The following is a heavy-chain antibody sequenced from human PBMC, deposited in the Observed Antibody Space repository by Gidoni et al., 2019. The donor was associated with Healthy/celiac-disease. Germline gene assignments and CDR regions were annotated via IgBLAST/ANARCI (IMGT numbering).Heavy chain of an antibody. J-gene: IGHJ6*02. V-gene: IGHV1-2*04. Sequence: QVQLVQSGAEVKKPGASVKVSCKASGSTFTGYYMHWVRQAPGQGLEWMGWINPNSGGTNDAQKFQGWVTMTRDTSISTAYMELSRLRSDDTAVYYCARDSNSGSYSIYGMDVWGQGTTVTVSS. D-gene: IGHD1-26*01. CDR3: ARDSNSGSYSIYGMDV. CDR2: INPNSGGT. CDR1: GSTFTGYY.